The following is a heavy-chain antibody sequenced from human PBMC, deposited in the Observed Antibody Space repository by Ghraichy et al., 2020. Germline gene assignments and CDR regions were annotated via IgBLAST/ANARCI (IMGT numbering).Heavy chain of an antibody. D-gene: IGHD1-26*01. J-gene: IGHJ3*02. CDR1: GGSISSTSNY. V-gene: IGHV4-39*07. CDR3: ARVQWGSGAFDI. Sequence: SETLSLNCTISGGSISSTSNYWGCIRQTPGKGLEWIGSIYYSGNTYFNPSLKSRLTMSVDTSQNQFSLKLNSVTAADTAVYYCARVQWGSGAFDIWGQGTLVTVSS. CDR2: IYYSGNT.